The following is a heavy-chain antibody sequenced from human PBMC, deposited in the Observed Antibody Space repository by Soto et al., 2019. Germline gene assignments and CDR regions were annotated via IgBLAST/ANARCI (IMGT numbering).Heavy chain of an antibody. Sequence: SGPTLVNPTPTLPLTCPFSGFSLSTSGVGVGWIRQPPGKALEWLALIYWNDDKRYSPSLKSRLTITKDTSKNQVVLTMTNMDPVDTAPYYCAHSRTMVRGVIMGDWFDPWGQGTLVTVSS. D-gene: IGHD3-10*01. J-gene: IGHJ5*02. CDR2: IYWNDDK. V-gene: IGHV2-5*01. CDR3: AHSRTMVRGVIMGDWFDP. CDR1: GFSLSTSGVG.